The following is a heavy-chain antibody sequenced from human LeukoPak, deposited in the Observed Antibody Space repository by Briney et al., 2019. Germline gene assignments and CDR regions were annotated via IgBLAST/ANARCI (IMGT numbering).Heavy chain of an antibody. D-gene: IGHD7-27*01. CDR2: ISSSSSYI. CDR3: ARDGPLGHDFYYYMDV. Sequence: GGSLRLSCAAPGFTFSSYSLNWVRQAPGKGLEWVSSISSSSSYIYYADSVKGRFTISRDNAKNSLYLQMNSLRAEDTAVYYRARDGPLGHDFYYYMDVWGKGTTVAVSS. J-gene: IGHJ6*03. CDR1: GFTFSSYS. V-gene: IGHV3-21*01.